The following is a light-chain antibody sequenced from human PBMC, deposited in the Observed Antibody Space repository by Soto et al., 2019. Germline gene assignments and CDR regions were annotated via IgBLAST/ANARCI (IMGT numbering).Light chain of an antibody. V-gene: IGLV2-14*01. J-gene: IGLJ1*01. CDR2: EVS. Sequence: QSALTQPASVSGSPGQSITISCTGTSSDVGGYNYVSWYQQQSGKAPKLMIHEVSNRPSGVSSRFSGSKSGNTASLTISGLQAEDEADYYCNSYTSSRAYVFGIGTKLTVL. CDR3: NSYTSSRAYV. CDR1: SSDVGGYNY.